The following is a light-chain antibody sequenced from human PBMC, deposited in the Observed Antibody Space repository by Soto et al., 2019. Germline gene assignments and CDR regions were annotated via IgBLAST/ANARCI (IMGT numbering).Light chain of an antibody. V-gene: IGLV1-40*01. CDR2: GNN. Sequence: QSVLTQPPSVSGTPGQSISISCTGTSSNIGAEYDVHWYQQLPGTAPRLLIFGNNVRPSGVPDRFSGSKSGTSASLAITGPQAEDEAIYYCQSYDSSLTTAIFGAGTKLTVL. CDR3: QSYDSSLTTAI. CDR1: SSNIGAEYD. J-gene: IGLJ2*01.